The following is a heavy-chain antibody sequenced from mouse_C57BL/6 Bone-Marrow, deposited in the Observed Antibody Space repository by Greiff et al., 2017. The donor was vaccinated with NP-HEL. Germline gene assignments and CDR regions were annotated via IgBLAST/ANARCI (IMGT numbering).Heavy chain of an antibody. J-gene: IGHJ4*01. CDR3: ARHGRVADY. V-gene: IGHV5-12*01. CDR1: GFTFSDYY. CDR2: ISNGGGST. D-gene: IGHD1-1*01. Sequence: EVKVVESGGGLVQPGGSLKLSCAASGFTFSDYYMYWVRQTPEKRLEWVAYISNGGGSTYYPDTVKGRFTISRDNAKNTLYLQMSRLKSEDTAMYYCARHGRVADYWGQGTSVTVSS.